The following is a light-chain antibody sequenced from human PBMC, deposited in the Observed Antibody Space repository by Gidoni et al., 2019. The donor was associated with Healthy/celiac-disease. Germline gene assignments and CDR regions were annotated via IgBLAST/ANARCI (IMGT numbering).Light chain of an antibody. CDR2: LGS. CDR3: MQALQTPRT. J-gene: IGKJ4*01. V-gene: IGKV2-28*01. Sequence: DIVMTQSPLSLPVTPGEPASISCRSSQSLLHSNGYNYLDWYLQKPVQSPQLLIYLGSNRASGVPDRFSGSGSGTDFTLKISRVEAEDVGVYYCMQALQTPRTFXGXTKVEIK. CDR1: QSLLHSNGYNY.